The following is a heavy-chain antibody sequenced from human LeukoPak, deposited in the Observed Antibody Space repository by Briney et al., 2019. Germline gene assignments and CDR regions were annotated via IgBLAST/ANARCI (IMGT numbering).Heavy chain of an antibody. CDR1: GFTFSSYS. CDR3: ARDPPGGAFDI. J-gene: IGHJ3*02. Sequence: GGSLRLSCVVSGFTFSSYSMNWVRQAPGKGLEWVSSISSSSNYIYYADSVKGRFTISRDNAKNSLHLQMDSLRAEDTAVYYCARDPPGGAFDIWGQGTMVTVSS. V-gene: IGHV3-21*01. CDR2: ISSSSNYI.